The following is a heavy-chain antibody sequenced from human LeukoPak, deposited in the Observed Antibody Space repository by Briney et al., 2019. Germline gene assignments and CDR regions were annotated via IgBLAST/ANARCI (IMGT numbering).Heavy chain of an antibody. CDR2: ISYDGSNK. V-gene: IGHV3-30*04. D-gene: IGHD3-9*01. CDR1: GLTFISYA. Sequence: PGGSLRLSCAASGLTFISYAMHWVRQAPGKGLGWVAVISYDGSNKYYAVSVKGRFTISRDNSKNTLYLQMNSLRAEDTAVYYCAREGLDPGYFDYWGQGTLVTVSS. CDR3: AREGLDPGYFDY. J-gene: IGHJ4*02.